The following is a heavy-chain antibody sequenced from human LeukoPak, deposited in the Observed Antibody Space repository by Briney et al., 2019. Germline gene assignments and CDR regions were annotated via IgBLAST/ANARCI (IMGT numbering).Heavy chain of an antibody. CDR1: GDSIINNRYY. J-gene: IGHJ4*02. D-gene: IGHD5-18*01. CDR3: ARDGDTSLVIPTT. Sequence: KPSETLSLTCNVSGDSIINNRYYWGWIRQPPGKGLEWIGSIYYSGSTYYNPSLKSRLTMSVDTSKNQFSLRLTSVTAADTAVYYCARDGDTSLVIPTTWGQGTLVTVSS. V-gene: IGHV4-39*01. CDR2: IYYSGST.